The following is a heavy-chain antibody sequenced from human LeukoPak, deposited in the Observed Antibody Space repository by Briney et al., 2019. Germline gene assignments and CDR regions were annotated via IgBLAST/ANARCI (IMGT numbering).Heavy chain of an antibody. CDR1: GYTFTSYY. V-gene: IGHV1-46*01. J-gene: IGHJ4*02. CDR3: ARQLWLHPFDY. D-gene: IGHD5-18*01. Sequence: ASVKVSCKASGYTFTSYYMHWVRQGLGQGLEWMGIINTSGGSTSDAQKFQGRVTMTRDTSTSTVYMELSRLRSEDTAVYYCARQLWLHPFDYWGQGTLVTVSS. CDR2: INTSGGST.